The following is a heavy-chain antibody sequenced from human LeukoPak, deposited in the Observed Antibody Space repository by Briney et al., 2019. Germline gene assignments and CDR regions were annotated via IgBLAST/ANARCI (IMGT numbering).Heavy chain of an antibody. CDR1: GDSISSASYY. Sequence: SQTLSLTCTVSGDSISSASYYWSWIRQPAGKGLEWIGRIYTSGSTNYNPSLKSRATMSLDASRNQFSLRLTSVTAADTAVYFCARDEGVLRFLEYWGQGIQVTVSS. CDR3: ARDEGVLRFLEY. CDR2: IYTSGST. J-gene: IGHJ4*02. D-gene: IGHD3-3*01. V-gene: IGHV4-61*02.